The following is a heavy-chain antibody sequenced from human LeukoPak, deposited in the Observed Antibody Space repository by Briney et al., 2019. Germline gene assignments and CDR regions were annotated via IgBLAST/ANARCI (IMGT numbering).Heavy chain of an antibody. V-gene: IGHV7-4-1*02. CDR2: MNTDSGNP. CDR3: VKEILRFDL. Sequence: AASVKVSCKASGYTFTSYDINWVRQATGQGLEWMGWMNTDSGNPTYAQGFTGRFVFSLDSAVSTAYLQISNLMPEDTGKYYCVKEILRFDLWGQGTMVTVSS. J-gene: IGHJ3*01. CDR1: GYTFTSYD.